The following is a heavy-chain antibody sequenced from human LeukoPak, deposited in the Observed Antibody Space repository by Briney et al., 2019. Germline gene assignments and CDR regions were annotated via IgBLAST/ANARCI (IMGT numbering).Heavy chain of an antibody. D-gene: IGHD5-12*01. Sequence: GRSLRLSCAASGFTFSSYGMHWVRQAPGKGLEWVAFISNDGSNKYYAESVKGRCTISRDNFKNTVLLQVNSLRAEDMAVYYCTKGRNSGYEYYYGMDVWGHGTTVTVSS. CDR2: ISNDGSNK. V-gene: IGHV3-30*18. CDR1: GFTFSSYG. J-gene: IGHJ6*02. CDR3: TKGRNSGYEYYYGMDV.